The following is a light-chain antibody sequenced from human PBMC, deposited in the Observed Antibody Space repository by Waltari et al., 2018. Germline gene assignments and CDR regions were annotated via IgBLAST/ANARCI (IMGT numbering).Light chain of an antibody. Sequence: EIVMTQSPATLSVSPGERATLSCRASQSVSSNLAWSQQKPSPAPGLLISGASATSTGIPARLSCSGSGTEFTLTISSMQSEDFAVYYCQQYNNWPSQRTFGQGTKVEIK. CDR3: QQYNNWPSQRT. CDR2: GAS. V-gene: IGKV3-15*01. CDR1: QSVSSN. J-gene: IGKJ1*01.